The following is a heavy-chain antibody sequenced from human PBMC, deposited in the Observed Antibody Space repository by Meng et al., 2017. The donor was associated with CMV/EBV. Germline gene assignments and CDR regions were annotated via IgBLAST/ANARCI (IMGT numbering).Heavy chain of an antibody. CDR3: ARDQATYVTIFGVVTNKGGMDV. Sequence: GGSLRLSCAASGFTFSSYAMHWVRQAPGKGLEWVAVISYDGSNKYYADSEKGRFTISRDNSKNTLYLQMNSLRAEDTAVYCCARDQATYVTIFGVVTNKGGMDVWGQGTTVTVSS. J-gene: IGHJ6*02. V-gene: IGHV3-30*04. D-gene: IGHD3-3*01. CDR1: GFTFSSYA. CDR2: ISYDGSNK.